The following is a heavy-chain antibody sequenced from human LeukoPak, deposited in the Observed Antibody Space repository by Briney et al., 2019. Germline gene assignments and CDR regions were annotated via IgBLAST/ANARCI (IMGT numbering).Heavy chain of an antibody. Sequence: PGGSLRLSCAASGFTFSSYWMHWVRQAPGKGLVWVSRINSDGSSTSYADSVKGRFTISRDNAKNTLYLQMNSLRAEDTAVYYCARVTVSHYYGSGSYDYWGQGTLVTVSS. V-gene: IGHV3-74*01. CDR1: GFTFSSYW. D-gene: IGHD3-10*01. CDR3: ARVTVSHYYGSGSYDY. J-gene: IGHJ4*02. CDR2: INSDGSST.